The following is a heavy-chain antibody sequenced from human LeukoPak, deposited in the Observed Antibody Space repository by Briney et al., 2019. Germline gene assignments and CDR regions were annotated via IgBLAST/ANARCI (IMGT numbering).Heavy chain of an antibody. CDR3: ARSHPQGDYGKFFDY. V-gene: IGHV4-59*01. Sequence: PSETLSLTCTVSDASISSYYWNWIRQPPGKGLEWIGYIYYSGSTNYNPSLKSRVTISVDTSKNQFSLTLSSLTAADTAVYYCARSHPQGDYGKFFDYWGQGTLVTVSS. D-gene: IGHD4-17*01. J-gene: IGHJ4*02. CDR2: IYYSGST. CDR1: DASISSYY.